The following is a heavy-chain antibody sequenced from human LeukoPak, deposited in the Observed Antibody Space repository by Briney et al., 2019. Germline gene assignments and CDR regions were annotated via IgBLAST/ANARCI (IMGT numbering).Heavy chain of an antibody. D-gene: IGHD6-6*01. V-gene: IGHV4-34*01. CDR3: ASVEYSSSLYYFDY. CDR2: INHSGST. Sequence: SETLSLTCAVYGGSFSGYYWSWIRQPPGKGLEWIGEINHSGSTNYNPSLKSRVTISVDTSKNQFSLKLSSVTAADTAVYYRASVEYSSSLYYFDYWGQGTLVTVSS. J-gene: IGHJ4*02. CDR1: GGSFSGYY.